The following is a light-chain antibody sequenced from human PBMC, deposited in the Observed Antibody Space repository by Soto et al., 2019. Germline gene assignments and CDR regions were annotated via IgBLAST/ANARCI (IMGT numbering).Light chain of an antibody. CDR2: GAS. J-gene: IGKJ1*01. Sequence: EIVLTQSPGTLSLSPGERATLSCRASQSVSSSYLAWYQQKPGQAPRLLIYGASSRPTGIPDRFSGSGSETDFTLTISSLQSEDLAVYYCQQYKNWLTWTFGQGTKVDI. CDR3: QQYKNWLTWT. CDR1: QSVSSSY. V-gene: IGKV3-20*01.